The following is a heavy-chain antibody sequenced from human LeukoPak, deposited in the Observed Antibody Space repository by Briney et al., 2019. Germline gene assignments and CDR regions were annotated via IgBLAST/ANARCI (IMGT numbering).Heavy chain of an antibody. CDR3: AREGSSGYYLYYYYMDV. J-gene: IGHJ6*03. CDR1: SGSISSGDYY. V-gene: IGHV4-30-4*08. CDR2: IYYSGST. Sequence: PSQTLSLTCTVSSGSISSGDYYWSWIRQPPGKGLEWIGYIYYSGSTYYNPSLKSRVTISVDTSKNQFSLKLSSVTAADTAVYYCAREGSSGYYLYYYYMDVWGKGTTVTVS. D-gene: IGHD3-22*01.